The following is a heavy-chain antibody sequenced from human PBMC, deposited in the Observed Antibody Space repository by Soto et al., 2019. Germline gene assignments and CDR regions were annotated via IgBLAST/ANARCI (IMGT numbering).Heavy chain of an antibody. V-gene: IGHV4-4*02. Sequence: SETLSLTCAISGASTYTNDWWICLRQPPGRGLEWISEIHHTGRTNYNASFMGRAALSVENSKNQFHLNLRAVTAADTAIYFCARAKLRSVWASDFWGQGSLVPVSS. CDR1: GASTYTNDW. D-gene: IGHD6-19*01. J-gene: IGHJ4*02. CDR2: IHHTGRT. CDR3: ARAKLRSVWASDF.